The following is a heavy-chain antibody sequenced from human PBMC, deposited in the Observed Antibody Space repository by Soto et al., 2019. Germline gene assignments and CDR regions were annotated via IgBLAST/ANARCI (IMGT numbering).Heavy chain of an antibody. Sequence: QVQLVQSGAEVKKPGSSVKVSCKASGGTFSFHTVSWVRQAPGQGLEWMGGIIPMFGTTNYAQKSQDRVTITADESTSTAYMELRSLRSEDTAVYYCARLGYCSGGGGYTTPPYAMDVWGQGPTVTVSS. J-gene: IGHJ6*02. D-gene: IGHD2-8*02. V-gene: IGHV1-69*12. CDR3: ARLGYCSGGGGYTTPPYAMDV. CDR1: GGTFSFHT. CDR2: IIPMFGTT.